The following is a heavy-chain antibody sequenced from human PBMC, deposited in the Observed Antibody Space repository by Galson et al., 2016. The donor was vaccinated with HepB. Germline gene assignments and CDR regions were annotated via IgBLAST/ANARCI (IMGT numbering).Heavy chain of an antibody. D-gene: IGHD3-10*01. Sequence: CAISGDSVSSNSVTWHWIRQSPSRGLEWLGRTYYRSKWYNDYAVSVRSRITINPDTSKNQLSLQLISVTPEDTAVYYCARGGLVRGAHGGSFDSWGQGTLVTVSS. CDR1: GDSVSSNSVT. J-gene: IGHJ4*01. V-gene: IGHV6-1*01. CDR2: TYYRSKWYN. CDR3: ARGGLVRGAHGGSFDS.